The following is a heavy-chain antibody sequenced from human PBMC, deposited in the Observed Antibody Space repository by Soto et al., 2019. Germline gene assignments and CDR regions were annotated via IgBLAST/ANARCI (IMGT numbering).Heavy chain of an antibody. Sequence: QITLKESGPTLVKPTQTLTLTCTFSGFSLRTSGVGVGWIRQPPGKALEWVALIYWDDAKEYSPSLKSRLTITKDTSKNQVALTMTNMDPVDTATYYCAHKGGGDRILDYWGQGTLVTVSS. CDR3: AHKGGGDRILDY. CDR1: GFSLRTSGVG. CDR2: IYWDDAK. D-gene: IGHD3-16*01. V-gene: IGHV2-5*02. J-gene: IGHJ4*02.